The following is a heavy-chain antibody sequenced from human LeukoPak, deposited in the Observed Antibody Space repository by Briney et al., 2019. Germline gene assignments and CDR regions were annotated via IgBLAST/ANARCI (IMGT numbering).Heavy chain of an antibody. CDR2: FYYSGST. J-gene: IGHJ4*02. V-gene: IGHV4-39*01. D-gene: IGHD2-15*01. CDR1: GGPISSSTYY. Sequence: PSETLSLTCTVSGGPISSSTYYWGWIRQPPGKGLEWIGTFYYSGSTYDNPSLKSRVIISVDTSKNQFSLKLSSVTAADTAVYYCAISSGYSVVVVAASPFDYWGQGTLVTVSS. CDR3: AISSGYSVVVVAASPFDY.